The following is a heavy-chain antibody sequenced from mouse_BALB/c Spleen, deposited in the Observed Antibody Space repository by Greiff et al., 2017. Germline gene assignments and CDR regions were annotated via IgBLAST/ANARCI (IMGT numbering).Heavy chain of an antibody. V-gene: IGHV1S81*02. Sequence: QVQLQQSGAELVKPGASVKLSCKASGYTFTSYYMYWVKQRPGQGLEWIGEINPSNGGTNFNEKFKSKATLTVDKSSSTAYMQLSSLTSDDSAVYYCTRSYYGSSYGWFAYWGQGTLVTVSA. CDR2: INPSNGGT. CDR3: TRSYYGSSYGWFAY. J-gene: IGHJ3*01. CDR1: GYTFTSYY. D-gene: IGHD1-1*01.